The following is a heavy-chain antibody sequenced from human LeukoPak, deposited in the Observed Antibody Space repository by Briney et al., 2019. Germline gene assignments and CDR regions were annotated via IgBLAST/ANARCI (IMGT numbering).Heavy chain of an antibody. Sequence: ASVEVSCKASGGTFSSHVISWVRQAPGQGLEWMGRITPILGTTNYAQKFQGRVTVTADKSTSTAYMELSSLRSEDTAVYYCARVTLRGSKYNWFDPWGQGTLVTVSS. CDR1: GGTFSSHV. D-gene: IGHD1-26*01. V-gene: IGHV1-69*04. J-gene: IGHJ5*02. CDR2: ITPILGTT. CDR3: ARVTLRGSKYNWFDP.